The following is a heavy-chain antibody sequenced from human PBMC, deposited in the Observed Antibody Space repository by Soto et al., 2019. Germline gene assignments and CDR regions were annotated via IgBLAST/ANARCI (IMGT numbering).Heavy chain of an antibody. V-gene: IGHV3-33*01. CDR3: ARAGGTTVTGLWHFDS. CDR1: GFTFNTYS. Sequence: GGSLRLSCEASGFTFNTYSMHWVRQPPGRGLEWLAAIWYDGTQKYYADSVKGRFIISRDNSKKTLYLEMNSLRAEDTAVYYCARAGGTTVTGLWHFDSWGQGTLVTVSS. J-gene: IGHJ4*02. D-gene: IGHD4-17*01. CDR2: IWYDGTQK.